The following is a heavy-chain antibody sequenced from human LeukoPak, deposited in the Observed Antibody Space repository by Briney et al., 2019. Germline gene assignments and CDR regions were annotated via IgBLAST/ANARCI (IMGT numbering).Heavy chain of an antibody. Sequence: GGSLRLSCAASGFTFSNFWMHWVRQAPGKGLVWVSRINTDASRTTYADSVEGRFTISRDNSKNTLYLQMNSLRAEDTAVYYCAKDSIPRQLHYGMDVWGQGTTVTVSS. D-gene: IGHD2-21*01. J-gene: IGHJ6*02. CDR3: AKDSIPRQLHYGMDV. CDR2: INTDASRT. CDR1: GFTFSNFW. V-gene: IGHV3-74*01.